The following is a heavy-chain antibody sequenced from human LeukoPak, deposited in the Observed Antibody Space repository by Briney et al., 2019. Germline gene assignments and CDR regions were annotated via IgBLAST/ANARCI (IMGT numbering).Heavy chain of an antibody. D-gene: IGHD4-17*01. CDR1: GYIFTNYW. Sequence: GESLKISCKGSGYIFTNYWIGWVRQMPGKGLEWMGIIYPGDSDTRYSPSFQGQVTISADKSISTAYLQWSSLKASDTAMYYCARQGWRTTVTTSAFDIWGQGTMVTVSS. CDR2: IYPGDSDT. V-gene: IGHV5-51*01. CDR3: ARQGWRTTVTTSAFDI. J-gene: IGHJ3*02.